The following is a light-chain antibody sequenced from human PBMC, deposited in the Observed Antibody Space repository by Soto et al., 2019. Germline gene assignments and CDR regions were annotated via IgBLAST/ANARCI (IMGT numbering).Light chain of an antibody. Sequence: DIQMTQSPSSLSASVGDRVTISCRASQSIRNYVSWYQQKPGTAPKLLIRAASTLQSGVPSRFSGSGSGTDFTLTISRLEPEDFAVYYCQQYGSSPPITFGQGTRLEIK. V-gene: IGKV1-39*01. J-gene: IGKJ5*01. CDR3: QQYGSSPPIT. CDR2: AAS. CDR1: QSIRNY.